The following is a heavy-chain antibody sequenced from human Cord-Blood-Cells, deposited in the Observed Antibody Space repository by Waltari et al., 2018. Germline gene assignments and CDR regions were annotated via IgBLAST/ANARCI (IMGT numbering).Heavy chain of an antibody. V-gene: IGHV4-34*01. D-gene: IGHD1-26*01. CDR2: INHSGST. CDR3: ARHMGYSGSYYYFDY. Sequence: HVQLQQWGAGLLKPSETLSLTCAVYGGSFSGYYCTWIRQPPGKGLEWIGEINHSGSTNYNPSLKSRVTISVDTSKNQFSLKLSSVTAADTAVYYCARHMGYSGSYYYFDYWGQGTLVTVSS. CDR1: GGSFSGYY. J-gene: IGHJ4*02.